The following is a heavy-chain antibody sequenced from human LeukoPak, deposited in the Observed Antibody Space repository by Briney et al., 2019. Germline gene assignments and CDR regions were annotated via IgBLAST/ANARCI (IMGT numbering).Heavy chain of an antibody. Sequence: GGSLRLSCAASGFTFSSYAMHWVRQAPGKGLEWVAVISYDGSNKYYADSVKGRFTISRDNSKNTLYLQMNSLRAGDTAVYYCARGNQFVNGMDVWGQGTTVTVSS. CDR2: ISYDGSNK. V-gene: IGHV3-30-3*01. CDR1: GFTFSSYA. D-gene: IGHD2/OR15-2a*01. CDR3: ARGNQFVNGMDV. J-gene: IGHJ6*02.